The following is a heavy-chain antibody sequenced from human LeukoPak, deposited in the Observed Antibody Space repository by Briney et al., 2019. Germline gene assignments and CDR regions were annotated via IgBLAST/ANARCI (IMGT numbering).Heavy chain of an antibody. V-gene: IGHV3-72*01. CDR2: IRTRAKGYTT. Sequence: AGGSLRLSCAASRFTFSDHYMDWVRQAPGKGLEWVARIRTRAKGYTTQYAPSVRDRFSISRDESTNSVYLQMNSLKTEDTAVYFCARVGDYYDTRGFSSDAFDIWGLGTMVTVAS. CDR3: ARVGDYYDTRGFSSDAFDI. D-gene: IGHD3-22*01. J-gene: IGHJ3*02. CDR1: RFTFSDHY.